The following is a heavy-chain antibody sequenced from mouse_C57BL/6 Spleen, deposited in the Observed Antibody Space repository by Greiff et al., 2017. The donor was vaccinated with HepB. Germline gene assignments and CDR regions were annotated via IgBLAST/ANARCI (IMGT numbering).Heavy chain of an antibody. Sequence: QVQLQQSGPELVKPGASVKISCKASGYAFSSSWMNWVKQRPGKGLEWIGRIYPGDGDTNYNGKFKGKATLTADKSSSTAYMQLSSLTSEDSAVYFCATIVTTDLYAMDYWGQGTSVTVSS. CDR1: GYAFSSSW. J-gene: IGHJ4*01. CDR3: ATIVTTDLYAMDY. V-gene: IGHV1-82*01. CDR2: IYPGDGDT. D-gene: IGHD2-12*01.